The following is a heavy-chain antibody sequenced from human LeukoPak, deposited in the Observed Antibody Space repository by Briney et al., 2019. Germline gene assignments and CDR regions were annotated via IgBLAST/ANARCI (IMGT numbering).Heavy chain of an antibody. V-gene: IGHV4-31*03. CDR3: ARDKSSSQGRYYYYGMDV. Sequence: PSETLSLTCTVSGGPISSGGYYWSWIRQHPGKGLEWIGYIYYSGSTYYNPSLKSRVTISVDTSKNQFSLKLSSVTAADTAVYYCARDKSSSQGRYYYYGMDVWGQGTTVTVSS. D-gene: IGHD6-6*01. CDR1: GGPISSGGYY. CDR2: IYYSGST. J-gene: IGHJ6*02.